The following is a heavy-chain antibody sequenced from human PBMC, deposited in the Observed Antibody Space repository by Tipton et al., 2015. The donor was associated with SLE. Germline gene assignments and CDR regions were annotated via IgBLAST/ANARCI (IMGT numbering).Heavy chain of an antibody. CDR2: ISWDGGST. CDR3: ASGLWFGGLDL. J-gene: IGHJ2*01. D-gene: IGHD3-10*01. Sequence: LRLSCAASGFTFDDYTMHWVRQAPGKGLEWVSLISWDGGSTYYADSVKGRFAISRDNAKNSLYLQMNSLRDEDTAVYYCASGLWFGGLDLWGRGTLVTVSS. V-gene: IGHV3-43*01. CDR1: GFTFDDYT.